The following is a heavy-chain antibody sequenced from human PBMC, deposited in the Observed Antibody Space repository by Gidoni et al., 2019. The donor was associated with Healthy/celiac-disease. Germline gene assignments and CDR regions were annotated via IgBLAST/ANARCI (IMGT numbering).Heavy chain of an antibody. J-gene: IGHJ4*02. CDR3: AKDVGWGGSGSLGN. D-gene: IGHD3-10*01. CDR2: IAYDEGKK. CDR1: GFTFSNYG. V-gene: IGHV3-30*18. Sequence: QVQLVESGGGVVQPGRSLRLSCPASGFTFSNYGMHWVRQAPGKGLEWVAFIAYDEGKKYYTDSVKGRFTISRDNSKNTRYLKMNSRRAEDTAIYYCAKDVGWGGSGSLGNWGQGTLVTVSS.